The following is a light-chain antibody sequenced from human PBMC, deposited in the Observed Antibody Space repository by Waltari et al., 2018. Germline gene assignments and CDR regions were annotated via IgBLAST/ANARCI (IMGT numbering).Light chain of an antibody. CDR1: QYISDN. J-gene: IGKJ2*02. Sequence: EVVMTQSPAALSVSPGERATLSCRASQYISDNLAWYQHKPGQPPRLLISGASTRAPGVPARFSGGGYAAQFSLTISSLQSEDSAIYFYQQYNTRPPSTFGQGTKLEIK. V-gene: IGKV3-15*01. CDR2: GAS. CDR3: QQYNTRPPST.